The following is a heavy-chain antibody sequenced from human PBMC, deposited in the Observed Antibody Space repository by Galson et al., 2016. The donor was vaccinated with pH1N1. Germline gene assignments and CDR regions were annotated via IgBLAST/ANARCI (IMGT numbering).Heavy chain of an antibody. V-gene: IGHV3-23*01. D-gene: IGHD2-15*01. J-gene: IGHJ6*03. Sequence: LRLSCAASGFTFSSHAMNWVRQAPGKGLEWVSIISGSGGITYYADSVKGRFTISRDNSKSTLSLQVNSLRAEDTAIYYCAKQGPILTGLPTFARDYYHYMDVWGKGTTVTVSS. CDR1: GFTFSSHA. CDR2: ISGSGGIT. CDR3: AKQGPILTGLPTFARDYYHYMDV.